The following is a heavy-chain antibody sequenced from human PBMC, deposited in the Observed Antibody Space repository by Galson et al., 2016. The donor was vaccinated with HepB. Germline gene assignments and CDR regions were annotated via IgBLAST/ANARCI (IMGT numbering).Heavy chain of an antibody. Sequence: SLRLSCAASGITVSGTYMSWARQAPGKGLQWVSSLFSSGASFYTESLRGRFTVSRDTSTNTLYLQMNGLRADDSAVYYCEAYSDPFDVWGLGTVVTV. CDR2: LFSSGAS. CDR3: EAYSDPFDV. J-gene: IGHJ3*01. CDR1: GITVSGTY. V-gene: IGHV3-53*01. D-gene: IGHD3-16*01.